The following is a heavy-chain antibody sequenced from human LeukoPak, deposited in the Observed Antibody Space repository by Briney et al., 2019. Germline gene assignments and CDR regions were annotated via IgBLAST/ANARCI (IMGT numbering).Heavy chain of an antibody. D-gene: IGHD3-22*01. CDR3: ARSRGYYFLSFDY. CDR2: INHSGST. J-gene: IGHJ4*02. CDR1: GGSFSGYY. Sequence: SETLSLTCAVYGGSFSGYYWSWIRQPPGKGLEWIGEINHSGSTNYNPSLKSRVTISVDTSKNQFSLKLSSVTAADTAVYYCARSRGYYFLSFDYWGQGTLVTVSS. V-gene: IGHV4-34*01.